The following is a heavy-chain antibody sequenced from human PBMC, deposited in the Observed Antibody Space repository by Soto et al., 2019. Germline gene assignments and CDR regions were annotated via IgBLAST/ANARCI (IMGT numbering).Heavy chain of an antibody. J-gene: IGHJ6*02. CDR3: ARDPNCRPDYYGMDV. CDR2: IYYSGST. V-gene: IGHV4-31*03. D-gene: IGHD1-1*01. Sequence: QVQLQESGPGLVKPSQTLSLTCTVSGVSISSGGYYWSWIRLHPGKALEWIGYIYYSGSTYYNPTLTSRVTLTVDTSKNQFSLKLSSLTAADTAVYYCARDPNCRPDYYGMDVWGQGTTVTVSS. CDR1: GVSISSGGYY.